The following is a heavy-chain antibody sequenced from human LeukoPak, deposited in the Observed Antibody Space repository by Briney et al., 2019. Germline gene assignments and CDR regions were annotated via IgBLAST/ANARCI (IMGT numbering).Heavy chain of an antibody. CDR2: IHARGST. J-gene: IGHJ4*02. D-gene: IGHD5-18*01. CDR1: GGSISSASYC. V-gene: IGHV4-61*09. Sequence: PSQTLSLTCTVSGGSISSASYCWSWIRQPAGKGLEWIGHIHARGSTNYNPSLKSRVTISVDTSKNQFSLKLSSVTAADTAVYYCARVGYSYGYEYWGQGTLVTVSS. CDR3: ARVGYSYGYEY.